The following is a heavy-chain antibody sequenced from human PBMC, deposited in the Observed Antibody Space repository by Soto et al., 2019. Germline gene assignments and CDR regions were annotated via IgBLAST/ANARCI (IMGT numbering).Heavy chain of an antibody. D-gene: IGHD3-10*01. CDR2: ISSSSYI. CDR1: GFTFSSYS. V-gene: IGHV3-21*01. J-gene: IGHJ3*02. Sequence: GGSLRLSCAASGFTFSSYSMNWVRQAPGKGLEWVSSISSSSYIYYADSVKGRFTISRDNAKNSLYLQMNSLRAEDTAVYYCARDSSKVVRGVISAFDIWGQGTMVTVSS. CDR3: ARDSSKVVRGVISAFDI.